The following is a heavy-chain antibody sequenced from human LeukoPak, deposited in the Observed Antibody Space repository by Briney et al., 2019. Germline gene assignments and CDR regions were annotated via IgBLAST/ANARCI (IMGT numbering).Heavy chain of an antibody. Sequence: GGSLRLSCAASGFPFSSYGMHWVRQAPGKGLEWVAFIPYDGSDKFYADSVKGRFTISRDNSKNTLYLQMNSLRAEDTAVYYCAAMTSVTTGDYWGQGTLVTVSS. D-gene: IGHD4-11*01. V-gene: IGHV3-30*02. CDR1: GFPFSSYG. CDR3: AAMTSVTTGDY. CDR2: IPYDGSDK. J-gene: IGHJ4*02.